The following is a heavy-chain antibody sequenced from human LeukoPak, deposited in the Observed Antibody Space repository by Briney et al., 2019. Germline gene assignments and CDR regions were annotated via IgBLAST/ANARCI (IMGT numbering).Heavy chain of an antibody. D-gene: IGHD4-17*01. CDR1: GFTFSSYG. Sequence: AGGSLRLSCAASGFTFSSYGMSWVRQAPGKGLEWVSAISGSGGSTYYADSVKGRFTISRDNSKNTLYLQMNSLRAEDTAVYYCAKGSVDYGGLYYYYYMDVWGKGTTVTISS. CDR3: AKGSVDYGGLYYYYYMDV. CDR2: ISGSGGST. J-gene: IGHJ6*03. V-gene: IGHV3-23*01.